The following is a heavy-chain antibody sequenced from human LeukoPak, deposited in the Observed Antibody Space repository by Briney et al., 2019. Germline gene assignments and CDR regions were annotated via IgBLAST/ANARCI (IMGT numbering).Heavy chain of an antibody. CDR1: GFTFSSYS. D-gene: IGHD3-3*01. V-gene: IGHV3-21*04. CDR2: ISSSSSYI. Sequence: GGSLRLSCAASGFTFSSYSMNWVRQAPGKGLEWVSSISSSSSYIYYADSVKGRFTISRDNSKNTLYLQMNSLRAEDTAGYYCAKKMSGYYSFDYWGQGTLVTVSS. CDR3: AKKMSGYYSFDY. J-gene: IGHJ4*02.